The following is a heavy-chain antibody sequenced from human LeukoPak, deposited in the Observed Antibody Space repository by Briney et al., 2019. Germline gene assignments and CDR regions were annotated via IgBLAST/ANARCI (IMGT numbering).Heavy chain of an antibody. Sequence: GGSLRLSCAASGFTVSSNYMSWVRQAPGKGLEWVSVIYSGGSTYYADSVKGRFTISRDNSKNTLYLQMNSLRAEDTAVYYCARYQLVGAEYYFDYWGQGTLVTVSS. CDR3: ARYQLVGAEYYFDY. D-gene: IGHD1-26*01. CDR1: GFTVSSNY. CDR2: IYSGGST. J-gene: IGHJ4*02. V-gene: IGHV3-66*02.